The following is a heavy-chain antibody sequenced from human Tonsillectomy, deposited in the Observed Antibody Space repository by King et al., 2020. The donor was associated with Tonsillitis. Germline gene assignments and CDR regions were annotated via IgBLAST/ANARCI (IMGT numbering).Heavy chain of an antibody. CDR1: GFSLSTSGVG. J-gene: IGHJ5*02. CDR3: AHSSVQATSFDFCLCYFIAWFDP. CDR2: IYWNDDK. D-gene: IGHD3-3*01. Sequence: TLKESGPTLVKPTQTLTLTCTFSGFSLSTSGVGVGWIRQPPGKALEWLALIYWNDDKRYSPSLKSRLTITKDTSKNQVVLTMTNMDPGDTATYYCAHSSVQATSFDFCLCYFIAWFDPWGQGTLVTVSS. V-gene: IGHV2-5*01.